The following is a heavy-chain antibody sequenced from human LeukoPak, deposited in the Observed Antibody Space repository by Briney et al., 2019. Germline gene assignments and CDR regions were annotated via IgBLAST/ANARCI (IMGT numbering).Heavy chain of an antibody. CDR3: AKEWRVLLWFGEQNMDV. Sequence: GGSLRLSCAASGFTFSSYAMGWVRQAPGKGLEWVSAISGSGGSTYYADSVKGRFTISRDNSKNTLYLQMNSLRAEDTAVYYCAKEWRVLLWFGEQNMDVWGKGTTVTVSS. CDR1: GFTFSSYA. CDR2: ISGSGGST. D-gene: IGHD3-10*01. V-gene: IGHV3-23*01. J-gene: IGHJ6*03.